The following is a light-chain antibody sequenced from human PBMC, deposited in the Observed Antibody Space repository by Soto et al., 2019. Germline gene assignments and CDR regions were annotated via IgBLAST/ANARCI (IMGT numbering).Light chain of an antibody. CDR3: SSFTRSNSYV. Sequence: QSALTQPASVSGSPGQLITISCTGTSSDVGAYNYVSWYQQHPGKVPKLMIYDVSDRPSGVSNRFSGSKSGNTASLTISGLQAEDEADYYCSSFTRSNSYVFGTGTKVTVL. J-gene: IGLJ1*01. V-gene: IGLV2-14*03. CDR1: SSDVGAYNY. CDR2: DVS.